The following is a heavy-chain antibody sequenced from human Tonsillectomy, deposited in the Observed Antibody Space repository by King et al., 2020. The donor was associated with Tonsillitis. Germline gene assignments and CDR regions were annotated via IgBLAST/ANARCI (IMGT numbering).Heavy chain of an antibody. D-gene: IGHD4-17*01. CDR1: GGSISSSSYY. Sequence: QLQESGPGLVKPSETLSLTCTVSGGSISSSSYYWGWIRQPPGKGLECIGSIYYSGSTYYNPSLKSRVTISVDTSKNQFSLKLSSVTAADTAVYYCARLKGTYGDYDYFDYWGQGILVTVSS. CDR3: ARLKGTYGDYDYFDY. CDR2: IYYSGST. J-gene: IGHJ4*02. V-gene: IGHV4-39*01.